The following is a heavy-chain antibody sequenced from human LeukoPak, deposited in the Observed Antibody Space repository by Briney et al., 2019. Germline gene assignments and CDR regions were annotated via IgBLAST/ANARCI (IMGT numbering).Heavy chain of an antibody. V-gene: IGHV1-69*04. Sequence: ASVKVSCKASGGTFSSYAISWVRQAPGQGLEWMGRIIPILGIANYAQKFQGRVTITADKSTSTAYMELSSLRSEDTAVYYCARFSRWLPFESWGQGTLVTVSS. CDR2: IIPILGIA. D-gene: IGHD5-12*01. CDR1: GGTFSSYA. CDR3: ARFSRWLPFES. J-gene: IGHJ4*02.